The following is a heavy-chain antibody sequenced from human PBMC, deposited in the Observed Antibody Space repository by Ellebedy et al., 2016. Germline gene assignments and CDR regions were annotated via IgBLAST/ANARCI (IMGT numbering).Heavy chain of an antibody. Sequence: GESLKISCAASGFTFSSYGMHWVRQAPGKGLEWVAVISYDGSNKYYADSVKGRFTISRDNSKNTLYLQMNSLRAEDTAVYYCAKCSHIAARCPIDYWGQGTLVTVSS. CDR1: GFTFSSYG. J-gene: IGHJ4*02. V-gene: IGHV3-30*18. D-gene: IGHD6-25*01. CDR2: ISYDGSNK. CDR3: AKCSHIAARCPIDY.